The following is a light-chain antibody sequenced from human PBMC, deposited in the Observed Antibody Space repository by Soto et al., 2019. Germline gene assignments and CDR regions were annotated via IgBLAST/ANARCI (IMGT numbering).Light chain of an antibody. CDR2: TDS. CDR3: QSADTSGTYRV. J-gene: IGLJ2*01. CDR1: ALPKQY. Sequence: SYELTQPPSVSVSPGQTARITCSGDALPKQYAYWYQQKPGQAPVLVIYTDSARPSGIPERFSGSSSGTTVTLTISGVQAEDEADYYCQSADTSGTYRVFGGGTKVTVL. V-gene: IGLV3-25*02.